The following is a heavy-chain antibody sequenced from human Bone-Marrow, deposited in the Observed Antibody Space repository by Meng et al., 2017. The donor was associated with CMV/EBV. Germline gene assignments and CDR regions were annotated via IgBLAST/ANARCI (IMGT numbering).Heavy chain of an antibody. Sequence: GESLKISCAASGFTFSSYAMSWVRQAPGKGLEWVSSISGSGGSTYNADSVKGRFTISRDNSKNTLFLQMNSLRAEDTAVYYCAKDRRSGWYFWEMDWGQGTLVTVSS. CDR3: AKDRRSGWYFWEMD. J-gene: IGHJ4*02. CDR2: ISGSGGST. D-gene: IGHD6-19*01. CDR1: GFTFSSYA. V-gene: IGHV3-23*01.